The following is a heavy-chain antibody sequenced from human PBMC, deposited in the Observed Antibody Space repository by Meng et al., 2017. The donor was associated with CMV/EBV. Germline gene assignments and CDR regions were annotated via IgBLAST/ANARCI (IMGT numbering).Heavy chain of an antibody. J-gene: IGHJ3*02. CDR1: GGPISSYY. D-gene: IGHD6-13*01. CDR2: IYYSGST. CDR3: ARGGYSSSCDHRGAAFDI. Sequence: GPLRLSFTVPGGPISSYYWLWIRQPPGKGLVWIGYIYYSGSTNYNPSLKSRVTISVDTSKDHFSLKLSSVTAADTAVYYCARGGYSSSCDHRGAAFDIWGQGTMVTVSS. V-gene: IGHV4-59*01.